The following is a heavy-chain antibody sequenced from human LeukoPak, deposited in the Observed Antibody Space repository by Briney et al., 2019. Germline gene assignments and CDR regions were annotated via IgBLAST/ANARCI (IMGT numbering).Heavy chain of an antibody. Sequence: SVKVSCKASGGTFSSYAISWVRQAPGQGLEWMGRIIPIFGTANYAQKFQGRVTITTDESTSTAYMELSSLRSEDTAVYYCAREAKSYCYGYNLLYWYFDLWGRGTLVTVSS. CDR1: GGTFSSYA. D-gene: IGHD5-18*01. V-gene: IGHV1-69*05. J-gene: IGHJ2*01. CDR3: AREAKSYCYGYNLLYWYFDL. CDR2: IIPIFGTA.